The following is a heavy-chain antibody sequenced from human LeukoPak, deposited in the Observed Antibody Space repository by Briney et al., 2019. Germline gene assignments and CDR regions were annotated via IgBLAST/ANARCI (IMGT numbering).Heavy chain of an antibody. D-gene: IGHD3-10*01. Sequence: GGSLRLSCAASGFTFSSYGMHWVRQAPGKGLEWVAFIRYDGSNKYYADSVKGRFTISRDNSKNTLYLQMNSLRAEDTAVYYCAKDYRYYGSGSHMDVWGKGTTVTISS. CDR2: IRYDGSNK. CDR1: GFTFSSYG. V-gene: IGHV3-30*02. J-gene: IGHJ6*03. CDR3: AKDYRYYGSGSHMDV.